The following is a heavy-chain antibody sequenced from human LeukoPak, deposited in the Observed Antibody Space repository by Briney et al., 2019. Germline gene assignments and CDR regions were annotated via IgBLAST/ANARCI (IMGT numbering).Heavy chain of an antibody. CDR1: GLTFGSYT. Sequence: GGSLRLSCTASGLTFGSYTMSWVRQAPGKGLEWGSGITATGSRTYYADSVKGRFTISRDSSKNTLYLQLNSLRADDTAVYYCATSMGGGNIDYWGQGALVTVSS. CDR3: ATSMGGGNIDY. J-gene: IGHJ4*02. V-gene: IGHV3-23*01. D-gene: IGHD3-16*01. CDR2: ITATGSRT.